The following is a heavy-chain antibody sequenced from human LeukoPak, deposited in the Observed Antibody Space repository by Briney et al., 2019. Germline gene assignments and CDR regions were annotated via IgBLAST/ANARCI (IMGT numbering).Heavy chain of an antibody. J-gene: IGHJ1*01. V-gene: IGHV4-39*01. D-gene: IGHD6-13*01. CDR2: IYYSGST. CDR1: GGSISSSGYY. CDR3: ASISSSWTEYFQH. Sequence: SETLSLTCTVSGGSISSSGYYWGWIRQPPGKGLEWIGAIYYSGSTYYNPSLKSRVAISADSSKHQLSLRLSSVTAADTAVYYCASISSSWTEYFQHWGQGTLVTVPS.